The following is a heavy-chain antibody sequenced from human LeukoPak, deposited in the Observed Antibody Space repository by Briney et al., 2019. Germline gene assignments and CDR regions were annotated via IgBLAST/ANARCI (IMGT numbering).Heavy chain of an antibody. Sequence: GGSLRLSCAASGFTFNGYSMNWVRQAPGKGLEWVSAISGSGGSTYYADSVKGRFTISRDNSKNTLYLQMNSLRAEDTAVYYCAKDGDGYNLGYYGMDVWGQGTTVTVSS. V-gene: IGHV3-23*01. D-gene: IGHD5-24*01. CDR3: AKDGDGYNLGYYGMDV. CDR2: ISGSGGST. J-gene: IGHJ6*02. CDR1: GFTFNGYS.